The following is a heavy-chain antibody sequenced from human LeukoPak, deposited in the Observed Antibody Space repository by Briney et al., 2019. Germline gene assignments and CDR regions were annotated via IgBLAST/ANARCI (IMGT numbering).Heavy chain of an antibody. D-gene: IGHD6-13*01. V-gene: IGHV4-59*01. J-gene: IGHJ3*02. CDR3: ARGITSGGTEGAFDI. Sequence: SETLSLTCTVSGGSISSYYWSWIRRPPGKGLEWIGYIYYSGSTNYNPSLKSRVTISVDTSKNQFSLKLSSVTAADTAVYYCARGITSGGTEGAFDIWGQGTMVTVSS. CDR2: IYYSGST. CDR1: GGSISSYY.